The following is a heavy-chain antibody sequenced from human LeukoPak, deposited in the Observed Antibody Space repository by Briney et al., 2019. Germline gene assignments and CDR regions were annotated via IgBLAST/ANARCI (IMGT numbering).Heavy chain of an antibody. D-gene: IGHD3-10*01. CDR3: ATAESITMVRGVISLDY. CDR2: FDPEDGET. CDR1: GYTLTELS. J-gene: IGHJ4*02. V-gene: IGHV1-24*01. Sequence: ASVKVSCKVSGYTLTELSMHWVRQAPGKGLEWMGGFDPEDGETICAQKFQGRVTMTEDTSTDTAYMELSSLRSEDTAVYYCATAESITMVRGVISLDYWGQGTLVTVSS.